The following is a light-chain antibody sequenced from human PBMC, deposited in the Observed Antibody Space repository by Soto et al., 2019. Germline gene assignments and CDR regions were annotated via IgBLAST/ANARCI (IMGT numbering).Light chain of an antibody. Sequence: TQSPATLSVSKGHRFPLSCRASLSIVSNLAWYQRIPGQAPGLLISGASTRATGIPDRFSGSGSGTEFTLTIGRLQSEDCGVYYCQQYSNWPPITCGQGTRLEI. CDR3: QQYSNWPPIT. J-gene: IGKJ5*01. CDR1: LSIVSN. CDR2: GAS. V-gene: IGKV3-15*01.